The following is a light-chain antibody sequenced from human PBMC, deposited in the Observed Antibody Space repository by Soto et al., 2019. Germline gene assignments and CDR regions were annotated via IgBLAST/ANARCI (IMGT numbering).Light chain of an antibody. J-gene: IGKJ1*01. CDR1: QSVGIN. V-gene: IGKV3-15*01. CDR2: GAS. CDR3: QQYNDWPRT. Sequence: EVVMTQSPAILSVSPGERATLSYRASQSVGINVAWYQQKPGPAPRLLIYGASTRATGSPDRFSASGSATEFTLTISSLLSEDFAVYYCQQYNDWPRTFGQGTKVDIK.